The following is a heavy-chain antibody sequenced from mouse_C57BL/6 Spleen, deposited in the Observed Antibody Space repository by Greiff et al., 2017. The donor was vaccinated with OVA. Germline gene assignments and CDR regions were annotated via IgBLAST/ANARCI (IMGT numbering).Heavy chain of an antibody. CDR1: GYTFTSYW. CDR3: ARGDDYDAAWFAY. D-gene: IGHD2-4*01. V-gene: IGHV1-52*01. J-gene: IGHJ3*01. CDR2: IDPSDSET. Sequence: VQLQQPGAELVRPGSSVKLSCKASGYTFTSYWMHWVKQRPIQGLEWIGNIDPSDSETHYNQKFKDKATLAVDKSSITAYMQLSSLTSEDSAVYYCARGDDYDAAWFAYWGQGTLVTVSA.